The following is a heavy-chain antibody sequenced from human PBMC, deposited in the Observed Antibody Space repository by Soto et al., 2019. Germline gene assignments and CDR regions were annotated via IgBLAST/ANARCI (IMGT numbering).Heavy chain of an antibody. CDR1: GGTFSSYA. CDR2: IIPIFGTA. CDR3: AREGGSGNYRYYPMDV. V-gene: IGHV1-69*12. Sequence: QVQLVQSGAEVKKPGSSVKVSCKASGGTFSSYAISWVRQAPGQGLEWMGGIIPIFGTANYAQKFQGRVTITADESTSTADMALSSLRSEDTAVYYCAREGGSGNYRYYPMDVWGQGTTVTVSS. J-gene: IGHJ6*02. D-gene: IGHD3-10*01.